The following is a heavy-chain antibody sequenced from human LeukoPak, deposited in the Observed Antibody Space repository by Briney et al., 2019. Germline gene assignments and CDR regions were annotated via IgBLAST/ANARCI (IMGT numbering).Heavy chain of an antibody. Sequence: SQTLSLTCTVSGGSISSGGYYWSWIRQHPGKGLEWIGYIYYSGSTYYNPSLKSRVTISVDTSKNQFSLKLSSVTAADTAVYYCARDTSGYCSTSRCYGSWYFDLWGRGTLVTVSS. J-gene: IGHJ2*01. CDR1: GGSISSGGYY. V-gene: IGHV4-31*03. CDR3: ARDTSGYCSTSRCYGSWYFDL. D-gene: IGHD2-2*01. CDR2: IYYSGST.